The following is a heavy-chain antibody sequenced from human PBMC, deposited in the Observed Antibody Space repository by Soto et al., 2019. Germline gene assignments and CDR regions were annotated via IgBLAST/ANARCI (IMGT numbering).Heavy chain of an antibody. V-gene: IGHV4-34*01. Sequence: QVQLQQWGAGLLKPSETLSLTCAVYGGSFSGYYWSWIRQPPGKGLEWIGEINHSGSTNYNPSLKSRVTIXVDLSXXQFSLKLSSVTAADTAVYYCANFDYGGNSGWYFDLWGRGTLVTVSS. CDR1: GGSFSGYY. CDR2: INHSGST. J-gene: IGHJ2*01. CDR3: ANFDYGGNSGWYFDL. D-gene: IGHD4-17*01.